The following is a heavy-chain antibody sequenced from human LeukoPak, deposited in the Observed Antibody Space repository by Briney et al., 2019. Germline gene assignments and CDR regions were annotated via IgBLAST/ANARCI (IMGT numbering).Heavy chain of an antibody. CDR1: GFTFSSSW. D-gene: IGHD5-24*01. Sequence: GESLRLSCAASGFTFSSSWMNWVRQAPGKGLEWVASINPDGSQKRFVDSVMGRFTMSRDNAKNSLYLQMNSLRVEDTAVFYCAAWTDRGYNFWGQGTLVTVSS. V-gene: IGHV3-7*01. CDR2: INPDGSQK. CDR3: AAWTDRGYNF. J-gene: IGHJ4*02.